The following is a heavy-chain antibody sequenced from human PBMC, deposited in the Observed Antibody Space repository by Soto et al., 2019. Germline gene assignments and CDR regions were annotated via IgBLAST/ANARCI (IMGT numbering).Heavy chain of an antibody. CDR1: GYSFAGYW. CDR3: ARQIYDSDTGPNFQYYFDS. CDR2: IDLSDSQT. Sequence: GESLKISCKGSGYSFAGYWITWVRQKPGKGLEWMGRIDLSDSQTYYSPSFRGHVTISVTKSITTVFLQWSSLRASDTAMYYCARQIYDSDTGPNFQYYFDSWGQGTPVTVSS. J-gene: IGHJ4*02. V-gene: IGHV5-10-1*01. D-gene: IGHD3-22*01.